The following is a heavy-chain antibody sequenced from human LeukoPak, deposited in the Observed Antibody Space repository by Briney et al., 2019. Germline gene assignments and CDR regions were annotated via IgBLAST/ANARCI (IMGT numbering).Heavy chain of an antibody. Sequence: SETLSLTCTVSGGSISIYYWSWIRQPAGKGLEWIGRIYTSGSTNYNPSLKSRVTMSVDTSKNQFSLKLSSVTAADTAVYYCAREKYYYDSSGYLIWSQGTLVTVSS. CDR3: AREKYYYDSSGYLI. CDR1: GGSISIYY. D-gene: IGHD3-22*01. J-gene: IGHJ4*02. V-gene: IGHV4-4*07. CDR2: IYTSGST.